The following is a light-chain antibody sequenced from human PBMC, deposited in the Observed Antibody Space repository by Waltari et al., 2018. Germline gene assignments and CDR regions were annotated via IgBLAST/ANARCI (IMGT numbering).Light chain of an antibody. J-gene: IGKJ2*01. CDR1: QSISRN. V-gene: IGKV3-15*01. CDR2: GAS. Sequence: EILMTQSPATLSVSPGERATHSCRASQSISRNLAWYQQKPGQAPRLLIYGASTRATGIPARFSGSGSGTEFTLTISSLQSEDFAVYYCQQYNNWRTFGQGTKLEIK. CDR3: QQYNNWRT.